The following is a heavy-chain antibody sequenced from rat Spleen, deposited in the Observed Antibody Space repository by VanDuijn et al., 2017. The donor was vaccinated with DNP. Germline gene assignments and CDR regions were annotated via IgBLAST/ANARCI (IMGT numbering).Heavy chain of an antibody. D-gene: IGHD1-12*02. CDR3: ARWSTSHWYFDF. J-gene: IGHJ1*01. Sequence: EVQLVESGGGLVQPGRSVKLSCAASGFNFSDYNMAWVRQTPKKGLEWVTSILFDGTRTYYRDSVKGRFTISRDNAKSILYLQMNSLRSEDMATYYCARWSTSHWYFDFWGPGTMVTVSS. V-gene: IGHV5S10*01. CDR2: ILFDGTRT. CDR1: GFNFSDYN.